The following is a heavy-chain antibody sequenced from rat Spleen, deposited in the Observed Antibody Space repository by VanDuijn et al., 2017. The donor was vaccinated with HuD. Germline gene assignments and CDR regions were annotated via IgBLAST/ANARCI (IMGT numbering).Heavy chain of an antibody. D-gene: IGHD1-1*01. Sequence: EVQLQESGPGLVKPSQSLSLPCSVTGYSITSSYRWNWIRKFPGNKMEWIGHITYSGSTTYNPSLKSRISITRDTSKNQFFLQLNSVTTEDTATYYCARWSYYYGGDDYWGQGVMVTVSS. V-gene: IGHV3-1*01. J-gene: IGHJ2*01. CDR1: GYSITSSY. CDR3: ARWSYYYGGDDY. CDR2: ITYSGST.